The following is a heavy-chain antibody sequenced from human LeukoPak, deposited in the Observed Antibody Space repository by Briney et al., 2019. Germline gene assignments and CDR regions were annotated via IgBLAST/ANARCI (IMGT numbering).Heavy chain of an antibody. CDR1: GGSTSSYY. CDR2: IYTSGST. CDR3: ARDLKYCSGGSCYLAFAFDI. V-gene: IGHV4-4*07. Sequence: SETLSLICTVSGGSTSSYYWSWIRQPAGKGLEWIGRIYTSGSTNYNPSLKSRVTMSVDTSKNQFSLKLSSVTAADTAVYYCARDLKYCSGGSCYLAFAFDIWGQGTMVTVSS. J-gene: IGHJ3*02. D-gene: IGHD2-15*01.